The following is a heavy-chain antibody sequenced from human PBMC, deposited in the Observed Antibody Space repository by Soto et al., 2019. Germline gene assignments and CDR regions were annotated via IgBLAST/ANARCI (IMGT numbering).Heavy chain of an antibody. D-gene: IGHD1-20*01. CDR2: ISGSGGST. CDR3: VGYSWNDKNFDY. V-gene: IGHV3-23*01. J-gene: IGHJ4*02. CDR1: GFTFSSYA. Sequence: EVQLLDSGGGLVQPGGSLRLSCAASGFTFSSYAMSWVRQAPGKGLEWVSAISGSGGSTYYADSVKGRFAISRDNSKNTVYLQMNSLRAEDTAVCYCVGYSWNDKNFDYWGQGTLVTVSS.